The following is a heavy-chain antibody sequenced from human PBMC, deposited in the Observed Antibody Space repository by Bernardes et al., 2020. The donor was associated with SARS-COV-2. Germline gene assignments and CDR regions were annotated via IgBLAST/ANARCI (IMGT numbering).Heavy chain of an antibody. J-gene: IGHJ4*02. CDR3: ARSHRDSSRYAYFYDN. CDR2: INSDGSTT. D-gene: IGHD3-22*01. Sequence: GGSLRLSCAASGLTLSSYWMHWVRQPPGKGLVWVSRINSDGSTTSYADSVKGRFTISRDNAKTTLYMQMNDLRDEDTAVYYCARSHRDSSRYAYFYDNWGQGTLVTVAS. CDR1: GLTLSSYW. V-gene: IGHV3-74*01.